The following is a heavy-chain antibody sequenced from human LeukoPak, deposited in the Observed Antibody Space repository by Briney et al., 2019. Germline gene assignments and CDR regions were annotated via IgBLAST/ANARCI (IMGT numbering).Heavy chain of an antibody. CDR2: ISAYNGNT. CDR3: ARDRYEEQQLVMYYYYGMDV. Sequence: ASVKVSCKASGYTFTSYGISWVRQAPGQGLEWMGWISAYNGNTNYAQKLQGRVTMTTDTSTSTAYMELRSLRSGDTAVYYCARDRYEEQQLVMYYYYGMDVWGQGTTVTVS. J-gene: IGHJ6*02. V-gene: IGHV1-18*01. D-gene: IGHD6-13*01. CDR1: GYTFTSYG.